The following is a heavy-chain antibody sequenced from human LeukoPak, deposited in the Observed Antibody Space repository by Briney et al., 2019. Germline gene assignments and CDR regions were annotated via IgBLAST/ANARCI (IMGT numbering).Heavy chain of an antibody. V-gene: IGHV3-23*01. CDR3: ARAAFYDSSGYYRPDY. CDR2: ILGSGVAT. D-gene: IGHD3-22*01. Sequence: PGGSLRLSCAASGFTFSTNAMSWVRQAPGKGLEWVSGILGSGVATFYADSVKGRFTISRDNSENSLDLQMNSLRAEDTAVYYCARAAFYDSSGYYRPDYWGQGTLVTVSS. CDR1: GFTFSTNA. J-gene: IGHJ4*02.